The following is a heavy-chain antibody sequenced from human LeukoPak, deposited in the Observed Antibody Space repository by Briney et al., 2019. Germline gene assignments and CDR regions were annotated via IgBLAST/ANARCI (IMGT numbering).Heavy chain of an antibody. CDR3: AKDIRARVTQGFDY. V-gene: IGHV3-9*01. CDR2: ISWNSGSI. D-gene: IGHD4-23*01. CDR1: GFTFDDYA. J-gene: IGHJ4*02. Sequence: PGRSLRLSCAASGFTFDDYAMHWVRQAPGKGLEWVSGISWNSGSIGYADSVKGRFTISRDNAKNSLYLQMNSLRAEDTALYYCAKDIRARVTQGFDYWGQGTLVTVSS.